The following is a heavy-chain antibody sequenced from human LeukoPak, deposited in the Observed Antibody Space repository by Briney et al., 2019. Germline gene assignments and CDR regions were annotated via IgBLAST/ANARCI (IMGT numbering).Heavy chain of an antibody. J-gene: IGHJ4*02. Sequence: TGRSLRLSCAASGFTFSSYAMHWVRQAPGKGLQWLALTSDDGNAKYYADSVKGRFTISRDNSQNTLYLQMNSLRAEETAMYYCARAPGGFHGDYSPIGYWGQGTLVTVSS. CDR2: TSDDGNAK. CDR1: GFTFSSYA. V-gene: IGHV3-30-3*01. D-gene: IGHD4-17*01. CDR3: ARAPGGFHGDYSPIGY.